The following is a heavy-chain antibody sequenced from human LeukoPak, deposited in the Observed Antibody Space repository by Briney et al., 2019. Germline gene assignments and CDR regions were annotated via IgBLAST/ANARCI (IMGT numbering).Heavy chain of an antibody. CDR2: VDAGNGNT. CDR1: GYTFTSYT. V-gene: IGHV1-3*01. D-gene: IGHD4-23*01. CDR3: AGWRWYDAFDI. Sequence: ASVKVSCKVSGYTFTSYTMHWVRQAPGQRLEWMGWVDAGNGNTKYSQKFQGRVTITRDTSASTAYMELSSLRSEDTAVYYCAGWRWYDAFDIWGQGTMVTVSS. J-gene: IGHJ3*02.